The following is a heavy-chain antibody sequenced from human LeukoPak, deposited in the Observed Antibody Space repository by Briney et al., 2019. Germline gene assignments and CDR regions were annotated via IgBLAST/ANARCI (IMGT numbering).Heavy chain of an antibody. Sequence: SETLSLTCTVSGGSISSSSYYWGWIRQPPGKGLEWIGSIYYNGSTYYNPSLKSRVTISVDTSKNQFSLKLSSVTAADTAVYYCARDLPAAFDYWGQGTLVTVSS. V-gene: IGHV4-39*07. CDR2: IYYNGST. J-gene: IGHJ4*02. CDR1: GGSISSSSYY. CDR3: ARDLPAAFDY. D-gene: IGHD2-2*01.